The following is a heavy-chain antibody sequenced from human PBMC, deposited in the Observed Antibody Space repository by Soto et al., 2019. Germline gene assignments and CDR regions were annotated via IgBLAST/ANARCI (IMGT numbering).Heavy chain of an antibody. D-gene: IGHD3-22*01. CDR2: INPNSGGT. J-gene: IGHJ4*02. CDR3: ARDQGPFYYDSSGTFDY. V-gene: IGHV1-2*02. CDR1: GYTFTGYY. Sequence: ASVKVSCKASGYTFTGYYMHWVRQAPGQGLEWMGWINPNSGGTNCAQKFQGRVTMTRDTSISTAYMELSRLRSDDTVVYYCARDQGPFYYDSSGTFDYWGQGTLVTVSS.